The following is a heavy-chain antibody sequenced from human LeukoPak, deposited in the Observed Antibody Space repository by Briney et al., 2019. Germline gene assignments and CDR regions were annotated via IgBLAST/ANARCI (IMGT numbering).Heavy chain of an antibody. D-gene: IGHD3-22*01. CDR1: GGTFSSYA. J-gene: IGHJ3*01. CDR2: IIPIFGTT. V-gene: IGHV1-69*01. Sequence: SVKVSCKASGGTFSSYAISWVRQAPGQGLEWMGGIIPIFGTTNYAQKFQGRVTITADESTSTAYMELSSLRSEDTAVYYCARDMYYYDSSGYFYAFDLWGQGTMVTVSS. CDR3: ARDMYYYDSSGYFYAFDL.